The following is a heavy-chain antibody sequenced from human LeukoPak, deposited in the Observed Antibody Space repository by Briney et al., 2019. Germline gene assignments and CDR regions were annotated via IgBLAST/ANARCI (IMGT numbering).Heavy chain of an antibody. J-gene: IGHJ6*03. D-gene: IGHD6-19*01. CDR3: ARASSSGWYAPNYYYYMDV. CDR1: GFTFSSYS. Sequence: GGSLRLPCAASGFTFSSYSMNWVRQAPGKGLEWVSSISSSSSYIYYADSVKGRFTISRDNAKNSLYLQMNSLRAEDTAVYYCARASSSGWYAPNYYYYMDVWGKGTTVTVSS. V-gene: IGHV3-21*01. CDR2: ISSSSSYI.